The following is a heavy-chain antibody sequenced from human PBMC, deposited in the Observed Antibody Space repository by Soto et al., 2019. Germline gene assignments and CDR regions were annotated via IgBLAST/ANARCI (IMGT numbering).Heavy chain of an antibody. CDR3: ARLRGIAALSVYYYGMDV. V-gene: IGHV5-51*01. CDR1: GYKVSTWHNFTSYW. J-gene: IGHJ6*02. Sequence: PGESLKISCMGSGYKVSTWHNFTSYWIAWVRQMPGKGLEWMGIIQPGDSDTRYSPSFQGQVTISADKSISTAYLQWSSLKASDTAMYYCARLRGIAALSVYYYGMDVWGQGTTVTVSS. D-gene: IGHD6-13*01. CDR2: IQPGDSDT.